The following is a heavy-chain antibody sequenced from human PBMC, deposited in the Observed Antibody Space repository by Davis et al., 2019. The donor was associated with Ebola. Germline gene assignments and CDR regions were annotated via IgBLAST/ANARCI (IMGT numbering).Heavy chain of an antibody. CDR2: ITGSGGSR. D-gene: IGHD3-22*01. V-gene: IGHV3-23*01. Sequence: GGSLRLSCAASGFTFSNYAMSWVRQAPGKGLEWVSSITGSGGSRYHADSVKGRFTISRDNSENTLHLQMNSLRADDTAVYYWAKSTMRVGDWDFDSWGQGTLVTVSS. CDR3: AKSTMRVGDWDFDS. J-gene: IGHJ4*02. CDR1: GFTFSNYA.